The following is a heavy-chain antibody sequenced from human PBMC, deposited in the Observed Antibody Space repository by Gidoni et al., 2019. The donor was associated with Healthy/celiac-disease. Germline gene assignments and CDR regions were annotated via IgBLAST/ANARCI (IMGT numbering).Heavy chain of an antibody. CDR3: ASSGAATAYGIDV. J-gene: IGHJ6*02. CDR2: TYYRSKWYN. D-gene: IGHD2-15*01. CDR1: GDRVSSNRAA. V-gene: IGHV6-1*01. Sequence: QVQLQQSGPGLVKPSQTPSLPCAISGDRVSSNRAAWNWIRQSPSRGLEWLGRTYYRSKWYNDYAVSVKSRITINPDTSKNQFSLQLNSVTPEDTAVYYCASSGAATAYGIDVWGQGTTVTVSS.